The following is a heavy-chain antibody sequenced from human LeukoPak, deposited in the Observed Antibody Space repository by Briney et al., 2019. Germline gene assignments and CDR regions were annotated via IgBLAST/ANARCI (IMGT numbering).Heavy chain of an antibody. CDR3: ARGSTVVTPLYYFDY. J-gene: IGHJ4*02. D-gene: IGHD4-23*01. CDR1: GGSISSSSYY. V-gene: IGHV4-39*07. Sequence: SETLSLTCTVSGGSISSSSYYWGWIRQPPGKGLEWIGSIYYSGSTNYNPSLKSRVTISVDTSKNQFSLKLSSVTAADTAVYYCARGSTVVTPLYYFDYWGQGTLVTVSS. CDR2: IYYSGST.